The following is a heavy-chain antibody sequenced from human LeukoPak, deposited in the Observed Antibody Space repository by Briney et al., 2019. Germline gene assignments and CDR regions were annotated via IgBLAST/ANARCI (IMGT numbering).Heavy chain of an antibody. CDR2: INPNSGGT. V-gene: IGHV1-2*02. J-gene: IGHJ3*02. CDR1: GYTVTGYY. D-gene: IGHD3-22*01. CDR3: ARADYYDSSGYPDAFDI. Sequence: GDSVKVSCKASGYTVTGYYMHWVRQAPGQGLEWMGWINPNSGGTNYAQKFQGRVTLTRDTSISTAYMELSRLRSDDTAVYYCARADYYDSSGYPDAFDIWGQGTMVTVSS.